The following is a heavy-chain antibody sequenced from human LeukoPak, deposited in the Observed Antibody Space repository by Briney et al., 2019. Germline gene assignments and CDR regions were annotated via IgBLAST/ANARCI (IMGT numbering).Heavy chain of an antibody. CDR1: GFTFSNAW. Sequence: GGSLRLSCAASGFTFSNAWMSWVRQAPGKGLEWVGRIKSKTDGWTTDYAAPVKGRFTISRDDSKNTLYLQMNSLKTEDTAVYYCTQMTTVTTFGYWGQGTLVTVSS. V-gene: IGHV3-15*01. D-gene: IGHD4-17*01. J-gene: IGHJ4*02. CDR3: TQMTTVTTFGY. CDR2: IKSKTDGWTT.